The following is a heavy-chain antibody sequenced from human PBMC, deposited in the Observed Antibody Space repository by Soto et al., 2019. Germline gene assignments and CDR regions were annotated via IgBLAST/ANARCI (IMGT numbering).Heavy chain of an antibody. Sequence: QITLKESGPTLVKPTQTLTLTCTFSGLSLSTIGEGVGWIRQPPGKALEWLALVYWDDDKRYSPSLKSRLTIPTDTSVNQVVLTMTNMGPVDTATYYCVQTRCGGDCLQSYSSHSYYGLDVWGQGTTVTVSS. V-gene: IGHV2-5*02. J-gene: IGHJ6*02. CDR1: GLSLSTIGEG. CDR2: VYWDDDK. D-gene: IGHD2-21*02. CDR3: VQTRCGGDCLQSYSSHSYYGLDV.